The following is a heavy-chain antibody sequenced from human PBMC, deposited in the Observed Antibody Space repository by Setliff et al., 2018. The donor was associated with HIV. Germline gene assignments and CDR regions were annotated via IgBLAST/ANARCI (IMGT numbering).Heavy chain of an antibody. CDR2: ISSSGSTI. CDR3: ARDYLYYNLYNGSPVYGMDV. V-gene: IGHV3-48*04. CDR1: GFTFINYA. J-gene: IGHJ6*02. D-gene: IGHD3-3*01. Sequence: GSLRLSCVASGFTFINYAMSWVRQAPGKGLEWVSYISSSGSTIYYADSVKGRFTISRDNAKNSLYLQMNSLRAEDTAVYYCARDYLYYNLYNGSPVYGMDVWGQGTTVTVSS.